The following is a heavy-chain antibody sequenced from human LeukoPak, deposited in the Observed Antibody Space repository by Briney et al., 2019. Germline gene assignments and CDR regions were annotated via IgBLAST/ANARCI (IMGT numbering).Heavy chain of an antibody. Sequence: GGSLTLSRAASGFTFSSRAMRWVRQAPGKGREWVSHIGGSSGSTYYADSVKGRFTISRDISKNTLYLQMTTLRVEDTAVYYCATDPRLGSDWGQGTLATVSS. D-gene: IGHD3-16*01. V-gene: IGHV3-23*01. J-gene: IGHJ4*02. CDR1: GFTFSSRA. CDR3: ATDPRLGSD. CDR2: IGGSSGST.